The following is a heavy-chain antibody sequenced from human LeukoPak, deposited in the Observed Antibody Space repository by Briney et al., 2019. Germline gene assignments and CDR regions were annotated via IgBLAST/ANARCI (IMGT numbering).Heavy chain of an antibody. V-gene: IGHV3-7*03. J-gene: IGHJ5*01. Sequence: GGSLRLSCVASGFIFSNYWMSWVRQAPGKGLEWVANIKQDGSEKDYVDSVKGRFTTSRDNAKDSLYLQMNSLRAEDTAVYYCARDRGNFDPGDWFDSWGQGTLVTVSS. CDR1: GFIFSNYW. CDR3: ARDRGNFDPGDWFDS. D-gene: IGHD4-23*01. CDR2: IKQDGSEK.